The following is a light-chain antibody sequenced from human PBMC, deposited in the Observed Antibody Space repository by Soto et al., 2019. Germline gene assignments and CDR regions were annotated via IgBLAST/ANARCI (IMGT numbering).Light chain of an antibody. CDR1: QSVLYSSNNKNY. CDR3: QQYYSTPRT. J-gene: IGKJ1*01. CDR2: WAS. V-gene: IGKV4-1*01. Sequence: DIVMTQSPDSLAVSLGERATINRKSSQSVLYSSNNKNYLAWYQQKPGQPPKLLIFWASSRKSGVPDRFSGSGSGTDFTLTISSLQAEDVAVYYCQQYYSTPRTFGQGTKVEIK.